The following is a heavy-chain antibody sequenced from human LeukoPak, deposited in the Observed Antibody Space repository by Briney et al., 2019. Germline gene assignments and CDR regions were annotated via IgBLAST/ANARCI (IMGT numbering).Heavy chain of an antibody. Sequence: TGGSLRLSCAASGFTFSSYAMSWVRQAPGKGLEWVSAISGSGGSTYYADSVKGRFTISRDNSKNTLYLQMNSLRAEDTAVYYCAKDAWVVVVITVFDYWGQGTLVTVSS. D-gene: IGHD3-22*01. CDR1: GFTFSSYA. J-gene: IGHJ4*02. CDR3: AKDAWVVVVITVFDY. CDR2: ISGSGGST. V-gene: IGHV3-23*01.